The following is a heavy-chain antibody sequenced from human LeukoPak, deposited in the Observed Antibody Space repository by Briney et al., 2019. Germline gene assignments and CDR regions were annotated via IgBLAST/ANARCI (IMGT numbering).Heavy chain of an antibody. D-gene: IGHD2-2*01. Sequence: GGSMRLSCAASGFAFSGYVMNWVRQAPGKGLEWVSVISGGGRSTYNAASVNRRFPISRANSKNTLFLQMNSLRAEDRAVYYCAKGGYCSSTSCYVGWFDPWGQGTRVSFSS. J-gene: IGHJ5*02. CDR2: ISGGGRST. CDR3: AKGGYCSSTSCYVGWFDP. V-gene: IGHV3-23*01. CDR1: GFAFSGYV.